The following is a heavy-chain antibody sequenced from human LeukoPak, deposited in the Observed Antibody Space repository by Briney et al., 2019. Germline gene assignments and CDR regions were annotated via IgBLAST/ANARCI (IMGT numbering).Heavy chain of an antibody. V-gene: IGHV3-20*04. CDR1: GFTFEDYG. CDR2: INWNGGSI. J-gene: IGHJ4*02. Sequence: GGSLRLSCAASGFTFEDYGMSWVRQVPGKGLEWVSGINWNGGSIGYADSVKGRFTISRDNAKNSLYLQMNSLRVDDTAVYYCARDRGYSTFDYWGQGTLVTVSS. CDR3: ARDRGYSTFDY. D-gene: IGHD4-23*01.